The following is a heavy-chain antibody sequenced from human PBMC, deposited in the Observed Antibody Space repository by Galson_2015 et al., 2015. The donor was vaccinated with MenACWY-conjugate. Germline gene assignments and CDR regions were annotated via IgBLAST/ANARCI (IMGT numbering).Heavy chain of an antibody. CDR2: IGFGGGT. J-gene: IGHJ6*02. V-gene: IGHV3-13*04. CDR1: GFTFSTYD. CDR3: ARVSALSGYSMDV. D-gene: IGHD3-9*01. Sequence: RLSCAASGFTFSTYDFHWVRQAAGKGLEWVSGIGFGGGTHYLDSVKGRFTISRENAQNSLYLQMNSLSAGDTAMYYCARVSALSGYSMDVWGQGTTVTVSS.